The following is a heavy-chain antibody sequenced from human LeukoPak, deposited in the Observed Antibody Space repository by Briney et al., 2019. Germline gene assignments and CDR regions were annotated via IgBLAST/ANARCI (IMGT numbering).Heavy chain of an antibody. D-gene: IGHD6-13*01. V-gene: IGHV1-69*04. J-gene: IGHJ4*02. CDR3: ARVPQGSSWPYYFDY. Sequence: ASVKVSCKASGGTXSTYAISWVRQAPGQGLEWVGRIVPILGTPNYAQNFQGRVTITADRSTTTAYMELSSLRSEDTAVYYCARVPQGSSWPYYFDYWGQGTLVTVSS. CDR2: IVPILGTP. CDR1: GGTXSTYA.